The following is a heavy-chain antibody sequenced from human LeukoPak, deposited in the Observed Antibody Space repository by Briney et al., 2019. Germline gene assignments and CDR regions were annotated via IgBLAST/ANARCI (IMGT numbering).Heavy chain of an antibody. Sequence: SETLSLTCTVSGGSVSSGSYYWSWIRQPPGKGLEWIGYIYYSGSTNYNPSLKSRVTISVDTSKNQFSLKLSSVTAADTAVYYCARAIMAAAGNMDYFDYWGQGTLVTVSS. CDR1: GGSVSSGSYY. J-gene: IGHJ4*02. CDR2: IYYSGST. D-gene: IGHD6-13*01. CDR3: ARAIMAAAGNMDYFDY. V-gene: IGHV4-61*01.